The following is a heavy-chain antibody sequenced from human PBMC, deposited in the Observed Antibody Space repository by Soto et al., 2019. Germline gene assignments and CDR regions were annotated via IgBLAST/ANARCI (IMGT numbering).Heavy chain of an antibody. J-gene: IGHJ4*02. Sequence: SETLSLTCTVSGGSVTSTSYYWSWIRQPPGKGLEWIGYMHYSGSTNYNPSLKSRVTISVDTSKNQFSLKLSSVTAADTAVYYCARVGVHSSGYSSTNLFFDYWGQGTLVTVSS. CDR2: MHYSGST. D-gene: IGHD3-22*01. CDR1: GGSVTSTSYY. V-gene: IGHV4-61*01. CDR3: ARVGVHSSGYSSTNLFFDY.